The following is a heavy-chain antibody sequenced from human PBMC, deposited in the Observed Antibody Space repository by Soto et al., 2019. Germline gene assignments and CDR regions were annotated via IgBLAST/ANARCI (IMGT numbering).Heavy chain of an antibody. D-gene: IGHD2-15*01. CDR1: GGSFSGYY. Sequence: SETLSLTCAVYGGSFSGYYWSWIRQPPGKGLEWIGEINHSGSTNYNPSLKSRVTISVDTSKNQFSLKLSSVTAADTAVYYCARGSGAIVGGVAATASNFDAIGPWGEGTVVTDS. CDR3: ARGSGAIVGGVAATASNFDAIGP. J-gene: IGHJ5*02. V-gene: IGHV4-34*01. CDR2: INHSGST.